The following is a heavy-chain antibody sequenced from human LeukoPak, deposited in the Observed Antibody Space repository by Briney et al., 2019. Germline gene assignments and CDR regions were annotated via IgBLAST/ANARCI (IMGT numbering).Heavy chain of an antibody. Sequence: PGGSLRLSCAASGFTFSNAWMSWVRQAPGKGLEWVGRIKSKTDGGTTDYAAPVKGRFTISRDDSKNTLYLQMNSLKTEDTAVYYCTTDVTMVRGVILYYFDYWGQGTLVTVSS. V-gene: IGHV3-15*01. CDR1: GFTFSNAW. CDR3: TTDVTMVRGVILYYFDY. J-gene: IGHJ4*02. D-gene: IGHD3-10*01. CDR2: IKSKTDGGTT.